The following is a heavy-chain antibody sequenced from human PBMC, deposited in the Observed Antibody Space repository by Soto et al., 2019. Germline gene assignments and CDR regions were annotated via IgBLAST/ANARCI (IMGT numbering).Heavy chain of an antibody. CDR2: ISAYNGNT. V-gene: IGHV1-18*01. Sequence: ASVKVSCKASGYTFTSYGISWVRQAPGQGLEWMGWISAYNGNTNYAQKLQGRVTMTTDTSTSTAYMELRSLRSDDTAVYYCARDQYPTPSITSNVYYGMEVWGQGSRVTRSS. CDR3: ARDQYPTPSITSNVYYGMEV. D-gene: IGHD1-20*01. CDR1: GYTFTSYG. J-gene: IGHJ6*02.